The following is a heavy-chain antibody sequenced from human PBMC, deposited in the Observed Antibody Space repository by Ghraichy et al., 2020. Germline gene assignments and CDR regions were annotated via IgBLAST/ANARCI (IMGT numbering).Heavy chain of an antibody. Sequence: GESLNISCAASGFTFSSYSMNWVRQAPGKGLEWVSSISSSSSYIYYADSVKGRFTISRDNAKNSLYLQMNSLRAEDTAVYYCARGGNCDWFDPWGQGTLVTVSS. CDR2: ISSSSSYI. CDR1: GFTFSSYS. V-gene: IGHV3-21*01. D-gene: IGHD1-7*01. CDR3: ARGGNCDWFDP. J-gene: IGHJ5*02.